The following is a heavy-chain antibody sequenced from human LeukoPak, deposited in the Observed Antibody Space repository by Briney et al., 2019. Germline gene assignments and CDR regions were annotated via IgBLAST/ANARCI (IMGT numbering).Heavy chain of an antibody. D-gene: IGHD1/OR15-1a*01. CDR1: GYSISSGNY. J-gene: IGHJ4*02. Sequence: SETLSLTCTVSGYSISSGNYWGWIRQPPGKGLEWMGSIDHSGSIYYNPSLKSRVTISVDTSENQLSLKLYSVTAADTAIYYCARYQTGTMFAVWGQGTLVTISS. CDR2: IDHSGSI. CDR3: ARYQTGTMFAV. V-gene: IGHV4-38-2*02.